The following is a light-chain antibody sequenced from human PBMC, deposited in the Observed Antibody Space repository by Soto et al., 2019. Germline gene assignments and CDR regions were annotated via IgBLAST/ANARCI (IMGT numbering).Light chain of an antibody. V-gene: IGKV3-20*01. J-gene: IGKJ1*01. CDR1: QSVSSGY. CDR2: DAS. Sequence: DIVLTQSPGPLSLSPGERGTLSCRSSQSVSSGYLAWYQQKPGQAPRLLIYDASSRATGIPDRFSGSGSGTDFTLTISRLEPEDVSVYYCQQYGGSPRTLGQGTKVDIK. CDR3: QQYGGSPRT.